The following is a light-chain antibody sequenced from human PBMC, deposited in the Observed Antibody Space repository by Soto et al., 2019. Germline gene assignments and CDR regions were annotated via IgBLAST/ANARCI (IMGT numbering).Light chain of an antibody. J-gene: IGKJ1*01. CDR1: QSVSGY. CDR3: QQRSNWPLT. V-gene: IGKV3-11*01. Sequence: EIVLTQSPATLSLSPGERATLSCRASQSVSGYLAWYQQKPGQAPRLLIYDAANRATGIPARFSGSVSGTDFTLTISTLEPEDFAIYYCQQRSNWPLTFGQGTKVEIK. CDR2: DAA.